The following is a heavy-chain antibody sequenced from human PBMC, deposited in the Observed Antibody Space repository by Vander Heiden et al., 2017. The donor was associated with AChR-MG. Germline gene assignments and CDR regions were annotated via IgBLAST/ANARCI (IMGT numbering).Heavy chain of an antibody. CDR1: GFTVSSNY. J-gene: IGHJ4*02. V-gene: IGHV3-53*01. Sequence: EVQLVESGGGLIQPGGSLRLSCAASGFTVSSNYMGWVRQAPGKGLEWVSVIYSGGSTYYADSVKGRFTISRDNSKNTLYLQMNSLRAEDTAVYYCASSGRWLHNPIDYWGQGTLVTVSS. CDR3: ASSGRWLHNPIDY. CDR2: IYSGGST. D-gene: IGHD5-12*01.